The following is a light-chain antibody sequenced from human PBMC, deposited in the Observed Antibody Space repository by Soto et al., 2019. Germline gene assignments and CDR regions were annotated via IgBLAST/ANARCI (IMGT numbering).Light chain of an antibody. CDR1: QTVRNNY. V-gene: IGKV3-20*01. CDR2: DAS. CDR3: QQFNSYPLT. Sequence: EIVLTQSPGTLSLSPGERATLSCRASQTVRNNYLAWYQQKPGQAPRLLIYDASSRATGIPDRFSGGGSGTDFTLTISRLEPEDFAMYYCQQFNSYPLTFGGGTKVDIK. J-gene: IGKJ4*01.